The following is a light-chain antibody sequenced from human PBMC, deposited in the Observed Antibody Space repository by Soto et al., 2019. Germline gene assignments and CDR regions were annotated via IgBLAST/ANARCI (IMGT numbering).Light chain of an antibody. CDR2: GAS. V-gene: IGKV3-15*01. CDR3: QQYNNWPPWT. Sequence: EIVMTQSPATLSVSPGERATLSCRASQSVSSNVAWYQQKPGQAHRRLIYGASTRATGIPARFSGRGSGTEFTLPISSLQSEDFAVYYCQQYNNWPPWTFGQGTSVEIK. CDR1: QSVSSN. J-gene: IGKJ1*01.